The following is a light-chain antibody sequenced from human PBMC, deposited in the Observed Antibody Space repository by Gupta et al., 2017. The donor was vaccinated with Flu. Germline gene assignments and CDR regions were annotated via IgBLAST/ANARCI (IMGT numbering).Light chain of an antibody. CDR3: HQDYSTPVT. V-gene: IGKV4-1*01. Sequence: DIVMTQSPASLAVSLGERATINCKSSQSCLYSSNNKNYLAWYQQKPGQPPKLLIYWASTRESGVPDRFSGSGSGTDFTLTISSLQAEDVAVYYCHQDYSTPVTFGGGTKVEIK. J-gene: IGKJ4*01. CDR2: WAS. CDR1: QSCLYSSNNKNY.